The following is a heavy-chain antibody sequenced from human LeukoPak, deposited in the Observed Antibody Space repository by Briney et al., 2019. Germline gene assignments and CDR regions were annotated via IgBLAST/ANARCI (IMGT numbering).Heavy chain of an antibody. V-gene: IGHV3-30*04. CDR2: ILYDGSKE. CDR3: ARDLRVRGVRDYFYYYYMNV. D-gene: IGHD3-10*01. Sequence: GGSLRLSCAASGFTFSSYSVHWVRQAPGKGLEWVALILYDGSKEYYADSVKGRFTISRDNSKNTLYLQMNSLRPEDTALYYCARDLRVRGVRDYFYYYYMNVWGKGTTVTVSS. J-gene: IGHJ6*03. CDR1: GFTFSSYS.